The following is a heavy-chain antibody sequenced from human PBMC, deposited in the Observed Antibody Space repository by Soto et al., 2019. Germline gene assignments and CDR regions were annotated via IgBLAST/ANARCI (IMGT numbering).Heavy chain of an antibody. Sequence: QITLKESGPTLVKPTQTLTLTCTFSGFSLSTSGVGVGWIRQPPGKALEWLALIYWDDDKRYSPSLKSRLTITKDTSKNQVVLTMTNMDHVDTATYYCAHRPPALYYDFWSGYYLGAFDIWGQGTMVTVSS. CDR3: AHRPPALYYDFWSGYYLGAFDI. CDR2: IYWDDDK. CDR1: GFSLSTSGVG. V-gene: IGHV2-5*02. D-gene: IGHD3-3*01. J-gene: IGHJ3*02.